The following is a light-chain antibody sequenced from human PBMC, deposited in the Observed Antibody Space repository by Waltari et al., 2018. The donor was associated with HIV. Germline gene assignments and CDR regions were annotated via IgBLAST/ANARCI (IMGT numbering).Light chain of an antibody. J-gene: IGLJ3*02. CDR3: AAWDDSLNGPV. CDR1: SPHIRPHR. CDR2: STH. Sequence: QSVLTQPPSASGTPGQRVTIPCSGSSPHIRPHRVNWYQQLPGTAPKLLIYSTHQRPSGVPDRFSGSKSGTSASLAISALQSEDEADYFCAAWDDSLNGPVFGGGTKLTVL. V-gene: IGLV1-44*01.